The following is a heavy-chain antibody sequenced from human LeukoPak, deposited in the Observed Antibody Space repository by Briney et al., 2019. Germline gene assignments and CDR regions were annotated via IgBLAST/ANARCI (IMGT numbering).Heavy chain of an antibody. CDR3: ERGRAWGAARPGFDY. CDR2: INHSGST. V-gene: IGHV4-34*01. D-gene: IGHD6-6*01. CDR1: GGSSSGYY. J-gene: IGHJ4*02. Sequence: SETLSLTCAFYGGSSSGYYWSWIRQPPGKGLEWIGEINHSGSTNYNPSLKSRVTISVDTSKNQFSLKLSSVTAADTAVYYCERGRAWGAARPGFDYWGQGTLVTVSS.